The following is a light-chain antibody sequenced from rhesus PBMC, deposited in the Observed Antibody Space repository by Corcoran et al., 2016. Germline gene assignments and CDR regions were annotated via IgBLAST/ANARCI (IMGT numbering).Light chain of an antibody. CDR3: MQGTHLLPT. Sequence: DVVMTQSPLSLPITPGQPASISCRSSQSLLQVDGKTYLNWFQQKPGQPPRRLIYQVSNRDSGVPARFSGSGARTDFTRKISRVEAEDVGVYYGMQGTHLLPTFGQGTKVASK. J-gene: IGKJ1*01. V-gene: IGKV2S8*01. CDR2: QVS. CDR1: QSLLQVDGKTY.